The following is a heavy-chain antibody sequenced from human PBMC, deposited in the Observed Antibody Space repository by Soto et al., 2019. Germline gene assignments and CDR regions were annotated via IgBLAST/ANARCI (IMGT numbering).Heavy chain of an antibody. D-gene: IGHD4-17*01. J-gene: IGHJ6*02. Sequence: EVQLVESGGGLVQPGGSLRLSCAASGFTFSRYGMHWVRQAPGKGLEYVSTISSNGGSTYYANSVKGRFTISRDNSKNTLYLQMGSLRAEDIAVYYCARAGDYAGYYNGMDVWGQRTTVTVSS. V-gene: IGHV3-64*01. CDR1: GFTFSRYG. CDR3: ARAGDYAGYYNGMDV. CDR2: ISSNGGST.